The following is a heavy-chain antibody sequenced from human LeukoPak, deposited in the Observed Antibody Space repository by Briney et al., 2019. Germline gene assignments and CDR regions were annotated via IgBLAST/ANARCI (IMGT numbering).Heavy chain of an antibody. CDR1: GGSISSYY. J-gene: IGHJ6*03. CDR2: IYYSGST. D-gene: IGHD3-3*01. Sequence: SETLSLTCTVSGGSISSYYWSWIRQPPGKGLEWIGYIYYSGSTNYNPSLKSRVTISVDTSKNQFSLKLSSVTAADTAVYYCAREGGYDFWSGYYTKNYYYYYMDVWGRGTTVTVSS. V-gene: IGHV4-59*01. CDR3: AREGGYDFWSGYYTKNYYYYYMDV.